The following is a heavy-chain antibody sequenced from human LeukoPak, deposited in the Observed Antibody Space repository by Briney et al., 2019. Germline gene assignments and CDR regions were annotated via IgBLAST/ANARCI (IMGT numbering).Heavy chain of an antibody. V-gene: IGHV4-38-2*01. CDR1: GFSISDYY. D-gene: IGHD3-22*01. CDR2: IYYSGNT. CDR3: ARSGAYYYDSSGYNPYNWFDP. J-gene: IGHJ5*02. Sequence: GSLRLSCAASGFSISDYYMDWIRQPPGKGLEWIGSIYYSGNTYYNPSLKSRVTISVDTSKNQFSLKLSSVTAADTAVYYCARSGAYYYDSSGYNPYNWFDPWGQGTLVTVSS.